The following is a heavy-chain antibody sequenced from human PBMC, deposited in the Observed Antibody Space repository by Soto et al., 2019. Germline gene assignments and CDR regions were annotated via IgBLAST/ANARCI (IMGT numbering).Heavy chain of an antibody. Sequence: SETLSLTCTVSGGSISSHYWSWIRQPPGKGLEWIGYIYYSGSTNYNPSLKSRVTISVDTSKNQFSLKLSSVTAADTAVYYCARGGYGDYDNWGQGTLVTVSS. D-gene: IGHD4-17*01. CDR2: IYYSGST. V-gene: IGHV4-59*11. CDR1: GGSISSHY. CDR3: ARGGYGDYDN. J-gene: IGHJ4*02.